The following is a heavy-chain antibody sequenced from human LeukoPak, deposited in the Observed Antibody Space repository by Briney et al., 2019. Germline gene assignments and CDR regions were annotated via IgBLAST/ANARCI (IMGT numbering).Heavy chain of an antibody. CDR1: GTYW. D-gene: IGHD2-15*01. Sequence: SGGSLRLSCAASGTYWMHWVRQAPGKGLVWVSHINSDGSWTGYADSVKGRFTISRDNSKNTLYLQMNSLRAEDTAVYYCAKEVRYCSGGSCYSAAFDYWGQGTLVTVSS. CDR2: INSDGSWT. V-gene: IGHV3-74*01. J-gene: IGHJ4*02. CDR3: AKEVRYCSGGSCYSAAFDY.